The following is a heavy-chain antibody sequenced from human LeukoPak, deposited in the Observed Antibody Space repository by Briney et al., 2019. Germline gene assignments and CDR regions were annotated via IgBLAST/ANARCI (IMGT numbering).Heavy chain of an antibody. CDR1: GFTFSSYA. V-gene: IGHV3-23*01. Sequence: GGSLRLSCAASGFTFSSYAMSWVRQAPGKGLEWVSAISGSGGSTYYADSVKGRFTISRDNSKNTLYLQMNSLRAEDTAVYYCAKPTIAAAGTAYYYGMDVWGQGTTVTVSS. CDR3: AKPTIAAAGTAYYYGMDV. CDR2: ISGSGGST. J-gene: IGHJ6*02. D-gene: IGHD6-13*01.